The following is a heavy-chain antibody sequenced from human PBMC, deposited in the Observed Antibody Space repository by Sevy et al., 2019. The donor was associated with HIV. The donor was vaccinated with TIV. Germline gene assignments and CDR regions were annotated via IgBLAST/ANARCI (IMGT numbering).Heavy chain of an antibody. Sequence: GGSLRLSCAASGFTFDDYAMHWVRQAPGKGLEWVSGISWNSGSIGYADSVKGRFTISRDNAKNSLYLQMNSLRAEDTALYYCAKDITPIFGVVNYYYYGMDVWGQGTTVTVSS. CDR1: GFTFDDYA. V-gene: IGHV3-9*01. D-gene: IGHD3-3*01. CDR2: ISWNSGSI. CDR3: AKDITPIFGVVNYYYYGMDV. J-gene: IGHJ6*02.